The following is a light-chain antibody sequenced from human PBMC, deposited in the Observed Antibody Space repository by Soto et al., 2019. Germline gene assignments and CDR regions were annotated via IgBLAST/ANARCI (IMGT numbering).Light chain of an antibody. CDR1: SSDVGGYNY. V-gene: IGLV2-14*01. CDR2: DVT. CDR3: SSYTNRRTII. J-gene: IGLJ2*01. Sequence: QLVLTQPASVSGSPGQSITISCTGTSSDVGGYNYVSWYQQHPGKAPKLMVYDVTKRPSGVSYRFSGSKSGNTASLTISGLQAEDEADYYCSSYTNRRTIIFGGGTKVTVL.